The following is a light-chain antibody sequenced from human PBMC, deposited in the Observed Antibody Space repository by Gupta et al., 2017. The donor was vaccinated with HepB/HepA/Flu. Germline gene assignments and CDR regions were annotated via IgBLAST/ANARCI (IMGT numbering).Light chain of an antibody. Sequence: QSALTQPASMSGSPGQSIAISCTGISSDVGGYNLVSWYQHHPGKAPKVMIYDVSKRPSGVSNRFFGSKAGNTASLTISGLQAEDEADYYCCSDAGSQTYVFGTGTKVTVL. CDR3: CSDAGSQTYV. V-gene: IGLV2-23*02. CDR2: DVS. CDR1: SSDVGGYNL. J-gene: IGLJ1*01.